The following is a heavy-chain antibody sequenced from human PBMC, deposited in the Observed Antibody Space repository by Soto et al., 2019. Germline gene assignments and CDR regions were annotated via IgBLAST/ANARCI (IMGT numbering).Heavy chain of an antibody. J-gene: IGHJ6*03. V-gene: IGHV4-34*01. CDR3: ARMNYDFWSGYSFYYYYMDV. Sequence: SETLSLTCAVYGGSFSGYYWSWIRQPPGKGLEWIGEINHSGSANYNPSLKSRVTISVDTSKNQFSLKLSSVTAADTAVYYCARMNYDFWSGYSFYYYYMDVWGKGTTVTVSS. D-gene: IGHD3-3*01. CDR2: INHSGSA. CDR1: GGSFSGYY.